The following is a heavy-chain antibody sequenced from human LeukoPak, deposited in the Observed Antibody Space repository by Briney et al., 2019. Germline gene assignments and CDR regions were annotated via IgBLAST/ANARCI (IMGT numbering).Heavy chain of an antibody. D-gene: IGHD7-27*01. CDR2: ISSSSTYI. V-gene: IGHV3-21*06. CDR3: AREEGGKLGIDYYFDY. J-gene: IGHJ4*02. CDR1: RFTFSTYS. Sequence: PGGSLRLSCAASRFTFSTYSMNWVRQAPGKGLEWVSSISSSSTYIYYADSLKGRFTISRDNAKNSLYLQMNSLRAEDTAMYYCAREEGGKLGIDYYFDYWGQGTLVTVSS.